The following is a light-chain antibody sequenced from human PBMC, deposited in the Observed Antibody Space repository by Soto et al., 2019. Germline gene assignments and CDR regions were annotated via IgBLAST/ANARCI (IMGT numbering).Light chain of an antibody. CDR1: QTISSW. J-gene: IGKJ1*01. CDR2: KTS. CDR3: QHYNSYSEA. Sequence: DIQMTQSPSTLSGSVGDRVTITCRASQTISSWLAWYQQKPGKAPKLLIYKTSTLKSGVPSRFSGSGSGTEFTLTISSLQPDDFATYYCQHYNSYSEAFGQDTKVELK. V-gene: IGKV1-5*03.